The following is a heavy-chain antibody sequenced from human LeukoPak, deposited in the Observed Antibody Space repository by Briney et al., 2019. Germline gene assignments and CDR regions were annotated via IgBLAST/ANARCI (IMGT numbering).Heavy chain of an antibody. CDR2: IHKSGSTI. Sequence: GGSLRLSCAASGFTYRRYSMNWVRQAPGKGLEWVSYIHKSGSTIYYADSVKGRFTISRDNAKSSLYLQMNSLRAEDTAVYYCTRDPHSLDYWGQGTLVTVSS. D-gene: IGHD5-18*01. V-gene: IGHV3-48*01. J-gene: IGHJ4*02. CDR3: TRDPHSLDY. CDR1: GFTYRRYS.